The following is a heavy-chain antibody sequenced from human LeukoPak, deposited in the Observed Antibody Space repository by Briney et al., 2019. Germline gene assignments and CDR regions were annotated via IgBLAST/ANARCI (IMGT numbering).Heavy chain of an antibody. D-gene: IGHD3-16*01. CDR2: MNPNSGNT. V-gene: IGHV1-8*01. Sequence: PRASVKVSCKASGYTFTSYDINWVRQATGQGLEWMGWMNPNSGNTGYAQKFQGRVTMTRNTSISTAYMELCSLRSEDTAVYYCARGSFGSSSIRYYYYYMDVWGKGTTVTVSS. CDR1: GYTFTSYD. CDR3: ARGSFGSSSIRYYYYYMDV. J-gene: IGHJ6*03.